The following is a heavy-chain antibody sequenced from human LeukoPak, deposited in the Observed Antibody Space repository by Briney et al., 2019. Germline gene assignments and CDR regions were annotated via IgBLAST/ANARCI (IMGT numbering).Heavy chain of an antibody. V-gene: IGHV3-7*04. Sequence: PGGSLRLSCSASGFNFNAYWMTWVRQAPGLGLQWVANIKEDGREQYYMDPVKGRFTIFRDNAKNTLFLQMNILRADDTAVYYCARGTLTSPGLDSWGQGTLVAVSS. CDR2: IKEDGREQ. CDR1: GFNFNAYW. J-gene: IGHJ4*02. CDR3: ARGTLTSPGLDS.